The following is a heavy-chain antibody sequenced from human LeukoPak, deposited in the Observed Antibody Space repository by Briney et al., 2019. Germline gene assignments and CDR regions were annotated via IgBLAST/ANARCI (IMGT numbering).Heavy chain of an antibody. Sequence: SETLSLTCAVSGYPINNAYYWVWIRQPPGKRLEWIGSLYHPDSTYYNPSLKSRVTISVDTSRNQFSLKLSFVTAVDTAVYYCARQYDSYFYYYLDLWGTGTTVTVSS. CDR1: GYPINNAYY. V-gene: IGHV4-38-2*01. CDR2: LYHPDST. D-gene: IGHD2-2*01. J-gene: IGHJ6*03. CDR3: ARQYDSYFYYYLDL.